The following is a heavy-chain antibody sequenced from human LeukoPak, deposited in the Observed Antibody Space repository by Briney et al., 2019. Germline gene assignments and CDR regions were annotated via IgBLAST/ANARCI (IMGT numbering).Heavy chain of an antibody. CDR1: GFTFSSNS. V-gene: IGHV3-21*01. CDR3: AGDHFDFWSRPSH. CDR2: ISSSSSYI. Sequence: GGSLRLSCAASGFTFSSNSRNWVRQAPGKGLEWVSSISSSSSYIYYADSVKGRFTISRDNAKNSLYLQMNSLRAEDTAVYYCAGDHFDFWSRPSHWGQGTLVTVSS. D-gene: IGHD3-3*01. J-gene: IGHJ4*02.